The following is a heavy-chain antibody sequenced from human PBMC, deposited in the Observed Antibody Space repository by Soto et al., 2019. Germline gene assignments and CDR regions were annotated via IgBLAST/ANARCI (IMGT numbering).Heavy chain of an antibody. CDR2: INPSGGST. CDR3: ARDAEVVVVTAIGY. Sequence: QVQLVQSGAEVKKPGASVKVSCKASGYTFTSYYMHWARHAPGQGLEWMGIINPSGGSTSYAQKFQGRVTMTRDTSTSTVYMELSSLRSEDTAVYYCARDAEVVVVTAIGYCGQGTLVTVSS. D-gene: IGHD2-21*02. J-gene: IGHJ4*02. V-gene: IGHV1-46*01. CDR1: GYTFTSYY.